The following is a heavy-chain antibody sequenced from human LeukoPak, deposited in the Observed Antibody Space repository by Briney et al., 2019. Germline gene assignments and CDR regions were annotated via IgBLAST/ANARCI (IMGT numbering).Heavy chain of an antibody. CDR3: ATQPGGIVYDSSGYA. J-gene: IGHJ5*02. D-gene: IGHD3-22*01. Sequence: ASVKVSCKVSGYTLTELSMHWVRQAPGKGLEWMGGFDPEDGETIYAQKFQGRVTMTEDTSTDTAYMELSSLRSEDMAVYYCATQPGGIVYDSSGYAWGQGTLVTVSS. CDR2: FDPEDGET. V-gene: IGHV1-24*01. CDR1: GYTLTELS.